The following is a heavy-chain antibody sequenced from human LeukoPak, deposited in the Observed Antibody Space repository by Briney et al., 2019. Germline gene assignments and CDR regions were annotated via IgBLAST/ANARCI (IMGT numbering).Heavy chain of an antibody. CDR3: AKDGALPIAVAGTDAHPPYFFDY. Sequence: GGSLRLSCAASGFTFSSYGMHWVRQAPGKGLGWVAVISYDGSNKYYADSVKGRFTISRDNSKNTLYLQMNSLRAEDTAVYYCAKDGALPIAVAGTDAHPPYFFDYWGQGTLVTVSS. J-gene: IGHJ4*02. D-gene: IGHD6-19*01. CDR1: GFTFSSYG. V-gene: IGHV3-30*18. CDR2: ISYDGSNK.